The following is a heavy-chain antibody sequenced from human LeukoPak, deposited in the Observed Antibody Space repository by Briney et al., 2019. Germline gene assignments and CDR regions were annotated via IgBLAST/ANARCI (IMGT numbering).Heavy chain of an antibody. CDR2: MNPNSGNT. V-gene: IGHV1-8*01. J-gene: IGHJ5*02. D-gene: IGHD2-15*01. CDR1: GYTFTSYD. Sequence: ASVKVSCKASGYTFTSYDINWVRQATGQGLEWMGWMNPNSGNTGYAQKFQGRVTMTRNTSISTAYMELSSLRSEDTAVYYCASGYCSGGSCYSGVDWFDPWGQGTLVTVSS. CDR3: ASGYCSGGSCYSGVDWFDP.